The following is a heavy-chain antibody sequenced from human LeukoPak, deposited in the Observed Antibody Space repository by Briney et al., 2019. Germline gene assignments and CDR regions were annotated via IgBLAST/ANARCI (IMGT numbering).Heavy chain of an antibody. CDR2: ISYNSDTI. CDR3: AKDYCGCDCHSGWYLDL. D-gene: IGHD2-21*02. J-gene: IGHJ2*01. CDR1: GFTFDGYA. Sequence: GRSLRLSCAASGFTFDGYAMNWVRQAPGKGLEWVSGISYNSDTIAYADSVKGRFTISRDNAKNSLYLQMNRLGAEDTAFYYCAKDYCGCDCHSGWYLDLWGRGTLVTVSS. V-gene: IGHV3-9*01.